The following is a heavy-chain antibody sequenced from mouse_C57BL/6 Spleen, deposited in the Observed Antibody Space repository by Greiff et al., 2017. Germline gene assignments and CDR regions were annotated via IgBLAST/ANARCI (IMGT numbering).Heavy chain of an antibody. V-gene: IGHV5-4*01. CDR1: GFTFSSYA. D-gene: IGHD2-2*01. CDR2: ISDGGSYT. Sequence: VMLVESGGGLVKPGGSLKLSCAASGFTFSSYAMSWVRQTPEKRLEWVATISDGGSYTYYPDNVKGRFTISRDNAKNNLYLQMSHLKSEDTAMYYCAREGSYGSYFDYWGQGTTLTVSS. CDR3: AREGSYGSYFDY. J-gene: IGHJ2*01.